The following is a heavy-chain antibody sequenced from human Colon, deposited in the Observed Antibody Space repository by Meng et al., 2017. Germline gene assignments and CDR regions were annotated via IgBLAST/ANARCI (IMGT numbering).Heavy chain of an antibody. CDR1: GFTFKDYG. V-gene: IGHV3-33*01. CDR2: IWYNGDNT. CDR3: ARGSTPTNFDY. D-gene: IGHD1-26*01. J-gene: IGHJ4*02. Sequence: VQLLESVGGVVQPGRSLRLSCAASGFTFKDYGMHLVRQAPGKGLEWVALIWYNGDNTYYAESVKGRFTISRDNSMNTLYLQMSSLTAEDTAFYYCARGSTPTNFDYWGQGTLVTVSS.